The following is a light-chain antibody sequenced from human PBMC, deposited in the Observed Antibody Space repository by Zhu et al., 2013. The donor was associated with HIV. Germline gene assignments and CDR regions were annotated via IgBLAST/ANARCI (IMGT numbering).Light chain of an antibody. CDR2: DAS. J-gene: IGKJ4*01. CDR1: QSVSSY. Sequence: EIVLTQSPATLSLSPGERATLSCRASQSVSSYLAWYQQKPGQAPRLLIYDASNRATGIPARFSGSGSGTDFTLTISSLEPADFAVYYCQQRSNWPPRALTFGGGTKVEIK. V-gene: IGKV3-11*01. CDR3: QQRSNWPPRALT.